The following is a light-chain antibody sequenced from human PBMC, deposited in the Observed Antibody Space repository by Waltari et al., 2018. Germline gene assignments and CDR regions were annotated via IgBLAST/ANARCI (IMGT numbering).Light chain of an antibody. Sequence: ALTQPASVSGSPTQSITISCTGLDSDIGKFDLVSWYQKQPGRPPRLLIYEVNKLPSGTSDRFSGSKSGNTASLTISELRSEDEADYFCCAYGGDNTLIFGGGTKLTVL. CDR3: CAYGGDNTLI. CDR1: DSDIGKFDL. J-gene: IGLJ2*01. CDR2: EVN. V-gene: IGLV2-23*02.